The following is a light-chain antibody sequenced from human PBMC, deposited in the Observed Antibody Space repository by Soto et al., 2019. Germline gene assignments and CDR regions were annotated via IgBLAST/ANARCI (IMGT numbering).Light chain of an antibody. CDR2: DAS. J-gene: IGKJ2*01. Sequence: AIQLTQSPSSLSASVGDRVTLTCRASQDIRTAVAWYHQKPGKPPRLLIYDASSLQSGVPSRFSGSGSGTDFTLTISRLQPDDVATYYCQQFYSPFYTFGQGTKLEIK. CDR3: QQFYSPFYT. CDR1: QDIRTA. V-gene: IGKV1-13*02.